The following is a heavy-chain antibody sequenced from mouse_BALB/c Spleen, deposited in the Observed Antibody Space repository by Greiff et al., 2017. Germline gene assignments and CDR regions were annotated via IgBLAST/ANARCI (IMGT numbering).Heavy chain of an antibody. Sequence: QVQLHQSGAELVKPGASVKLSCKASGYTFTSYYMYWVKQRPGQGLEWIGEINPSNGGTNFNEKFKSKATLTVDKSSSTAYMQLSSLTSEDSAVYYCTRQGYYGNYGFAYWGQGTLVTVSA. CDR1: GYTFTSYY. D-gene: IGHD2-1*01. CDR2: INPSNGGT. CDR3: TRQGYYGNYGFAY. V-gene: IGHV1S81*02. J-gene: IGHJ3*01.